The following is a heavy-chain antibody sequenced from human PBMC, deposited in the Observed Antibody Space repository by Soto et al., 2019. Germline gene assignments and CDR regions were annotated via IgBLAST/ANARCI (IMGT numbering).Heavy chain of an antibody. Sequence: LRLSFAASVCPFIGHSLTLVRQAPGKGLEWVSAISGSADRTYYADSVKGRFTISRDNFKDTSYLQMKSLRPEDTAVYYCATAVVVGAWWESWGRGNRVIVSS. CDR2: ISGSADRT. V-gene: IGHV3-23*01. D-gene: IGHD2-15*01. CDR1: VCPFIGHS. J-gene: IGHJ5*02. CDR3: ATAVVVGAWWES.